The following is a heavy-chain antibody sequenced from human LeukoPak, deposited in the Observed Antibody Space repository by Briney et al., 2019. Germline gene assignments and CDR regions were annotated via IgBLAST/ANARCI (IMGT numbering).Heavy chain of an antibody. CDR3: AKDLTMATTGDFDY. Sequence: GGSLRLSCVVSGFTFSSYAMSWVRQAPGKGREWVSGISGSGGSTYYADSVKGRFTISRDNSKNTLYLQMNSLRAEDTAVYYCAKDLTMATTGDFDYWGQGTLVTVSS. V-gene: IGHV3-23*01. CDR1: GFTFSSYA. D-gene: IGHD5-24*01. J-gene: IGHJ4*02. CDR2: ISGSGGST.